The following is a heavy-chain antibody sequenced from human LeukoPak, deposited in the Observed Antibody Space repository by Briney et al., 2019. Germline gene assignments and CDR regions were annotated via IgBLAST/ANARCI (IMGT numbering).Heavy chain of an antibody. CDR2: IYYTGST. D-gene: IGHD4-17*01. Sequence: SETLSLTCTVSGGSVSTGSYYWSWIRQPPGKGLEWIGYIYYTGSTNYNPSLTSRVTISVDTSKNQFSLKLTSVTAADTAVYYCARGPHWVTGDYDAFDIWGQGTMVTVSS. CDR1: GGSVSTGSYY. V-gene: IGHV4-61*01. J-gene: IGHJ3*02. CDR3: ARGPHWVTGDYDAFDI.